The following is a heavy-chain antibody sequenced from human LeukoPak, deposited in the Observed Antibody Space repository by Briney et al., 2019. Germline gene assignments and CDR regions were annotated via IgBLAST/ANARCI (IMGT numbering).Heavy chain of an antibody. V-gene: IGHV3-7*03. CDR2: IKQDGSEK. CDR1: GFTFSSYC. Sequence: GGSLRLSCAASGFTFSSYCMSWVRQAPGKGLEWVANIKQDGSEKYYVDSVKGRFTISRDNAKNSLYLQMNSLRAEDTAVYYCARAFKVPSWYFDLWGRGTLVTVSS. CDR3: ARAFKVPSWYFDL. J-gene: IGHJ2*01.